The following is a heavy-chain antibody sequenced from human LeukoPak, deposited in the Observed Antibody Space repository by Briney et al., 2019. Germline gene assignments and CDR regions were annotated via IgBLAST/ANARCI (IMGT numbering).Heavy chain of an antibody. CDR1: GGSISSYY. Sequence: SETLSLTCTVSGGSISSYYWSWIRQPPGKGLEWIGRIYTSGSTNYNPSLKSRVTISVDTSKNQFSLKLSSVTAADTAVYYCARDSQITIFDYWGQGTLVTVSS. D-gene: IGHD3-3*01. CDR2: IYTSGST. CDR3: ARDSQITIFDY. V-gene: IGHV4-4*07. J-gene: IGHJ4*02.